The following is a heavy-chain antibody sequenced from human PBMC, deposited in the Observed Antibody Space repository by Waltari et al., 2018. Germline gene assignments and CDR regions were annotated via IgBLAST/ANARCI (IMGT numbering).Heavy chain of an antibody. CDR3: ARTLFEYSSSGSDYYYYMDV. CDR2: IFYRGST. D-gene: IGHD6-6*01. V-gene: IGHV4-30-4*08. J-gene: IGHJ6*03. Sequence: QVQLQESGPGLVKPSQTLSLTCTVSGGPISGGDYYWSGIRQPPGKGLEGIGYIFYRGSTYSNPSLKSRVTISVDTSKNQFSLKLSSVTAADTAVYYCARTLFEYSSSGSDYYYYMDVWGKGTTVTISS. CDR1: GGPISGGDYY.